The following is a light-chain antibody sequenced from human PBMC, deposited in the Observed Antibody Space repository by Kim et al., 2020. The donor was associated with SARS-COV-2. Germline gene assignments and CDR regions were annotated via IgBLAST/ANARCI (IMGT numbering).Light chain of an antibody. V-gene: IGLV2-8*01. CDR1: SSDVGGYND. J-gene: IGLJ2*01. Sequence: GQSVTKSCTGTSSDVGGYNDVSCYQQHPGQAPKLMIYEVTKRPSGVPDRFSGSKSGNTASLTVSGLQAEDEADYYCSSYAGSNNLVFGGGTQLTVL. CDR2: EVT. CDR3: SSYAGSNNLV.